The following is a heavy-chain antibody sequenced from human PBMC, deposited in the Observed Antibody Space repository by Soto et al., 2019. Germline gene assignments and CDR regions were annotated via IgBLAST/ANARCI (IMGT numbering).Heavy chain of an antibody. Sequence: EVQLVESGGGLVQPGGSLRLSCAASGFTFSSYSMSWVRQTPGKGLEWVSHISGGSSLIYYEDSVKGRFTISRDNAENSLYLQRNSLRADDAAVYYCATRSRGYSGYVKYWGQGTVVTVSS. CDR1: GFTFSSYS. D-gene: IGHD5-12*01. CDR3: ATRSRGYSGYVKY. V-gene: IGHV3-48*01. CDR2: ISGGSSLI. J-gene: IGHJ4*02.